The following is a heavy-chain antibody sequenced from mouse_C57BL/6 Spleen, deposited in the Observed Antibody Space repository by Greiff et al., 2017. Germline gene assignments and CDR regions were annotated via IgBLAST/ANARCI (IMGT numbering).Heavy chain of an antibody. Sequence: QVQLKESGAELVRPGASVTLSCKASGYTFTDYEMHWVKQTPVHGLEWIGAIDPETGGTAYNQKFKGKAILTADKSSSTAYMELRSLTSEDSAVYYCTRWYSNYYAMDYWGQGTSVTVSS. J-gene: IGHJ4*01. V-gene: IGHV1-15*01. CDR2: IDPETGGT. CDR3: TRWYSNYYAMDY. CDR1: GYTFTDYE. D-gene: IGHD2-5*01.